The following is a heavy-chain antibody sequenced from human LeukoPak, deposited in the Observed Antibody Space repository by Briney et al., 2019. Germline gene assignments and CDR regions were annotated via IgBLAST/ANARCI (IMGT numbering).Heavy chain of an antibody. V-gene: IGHV3-74*01. CDR3: ARDHDDSTYYGSGSEGFDC. D-gene: IGHD3-10*01. CDR1: GFTFSSYW. J-gene: IGHJ4*02. Sequence: PGGSLRLSCAASGFTFSSYWMHWVRQAPGKGLVWVSRINTDGSTTSYADSVKGRFTISRDNAKNTLFLQTNSLRAEDTAVYYCARDHDDSTYYGSGSEGFDCWGQGTPVTVSS. CDR2: INTDGSTT.